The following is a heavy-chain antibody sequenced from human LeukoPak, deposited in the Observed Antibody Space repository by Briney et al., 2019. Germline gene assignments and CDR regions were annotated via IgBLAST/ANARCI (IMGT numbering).Heavy chain of an antibody. Sequence: SETLSLTCTVSGGSIIDYYWSWIRQSAGKGLEWIGRIYTSGSTNYNPSLKSRVTISVDTSKNQFSLKLSSVTAADTAVYYCARRRKGIAAAGTRNNWFDPWGQGTLVTVSS. CDR2: IYTSGST. CDR1: GGSIIDYY. D-gene: IGHD6-13*01. J-gene: IGHJ5*02. CDR3: ARRRKGIAAAGTRNNWFDP. V-gene: IGHV4-4*07.